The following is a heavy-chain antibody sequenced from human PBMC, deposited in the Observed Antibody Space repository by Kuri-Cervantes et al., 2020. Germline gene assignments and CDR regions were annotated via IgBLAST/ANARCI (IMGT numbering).Heavy chain of an antibody. CDR1: GFIFSNYG. D-gene: IGHD1-26*01. V-gene: IGHV3-23*01. CDR3: ARDRFGGSYGGGPFDY. CDR2: ISASGGRT. Sequence: GESLKISCAASGFIFSNYGMTWVRQAPEKGLEWLSTISASGGRTYYADSVEGRFTLSRDNSKNTLYLQMNSLGAEDTAVYYCARDRFGGSYGGGPFDYWGQGTLVTVSS. J-gene: IGHJ4*02.